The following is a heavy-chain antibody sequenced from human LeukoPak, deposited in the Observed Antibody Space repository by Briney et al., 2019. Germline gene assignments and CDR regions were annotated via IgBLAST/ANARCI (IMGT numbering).Heavy chain of an antibody. D-gene: IGHD5-12*01. CDR3: VRGTGYSAYDYDFDY. CDR2: IGTAGDT. Sequence: GGSLRLSCAASGFTFSSYDMHWVRQPRGKGLEWVSAIGTAGDTYYPGSVKGRFTISRENAKNSLYLQMNSLTAGDTAVYYCVRGTGYSAYDYDFDYWGQGTLVTVSS. CDR1: GFTFSSYD. V-gene: IGHV3-13*04. J-gene: IGHJ4*02.